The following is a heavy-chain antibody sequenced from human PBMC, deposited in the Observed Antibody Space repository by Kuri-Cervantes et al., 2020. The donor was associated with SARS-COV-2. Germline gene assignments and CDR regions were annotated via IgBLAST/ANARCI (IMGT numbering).Heavy chain of an antibody. CDR2: IWYDGRNT. Sequence: GESLKISCASSGFTFSDYDMHWVRQAPGKGLEWVAVIWYDGRNTYYTGSVKGRFTISRDNSKNMLYLEVNSLRAKDTAVYYCARNHSMDVWGTGTAVTVSS. CDR3: ARNHSMDV. CDR1: GFTFSDYD. V-gene: IGHV3-33*08. J-gene: IGHJ6*03.